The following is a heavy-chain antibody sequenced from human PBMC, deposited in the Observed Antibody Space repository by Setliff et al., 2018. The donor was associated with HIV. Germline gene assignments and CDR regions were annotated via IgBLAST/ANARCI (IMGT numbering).Heavy chain of an antibody. J-gene: IGHJ3*02. D-gene: IGHD6-6*01. Sequence: ASVKVSCKASGYTFTSYAMHWVRQAPGQRLEWMGWINAGNGNTKYSQKFQGRVTITRDTSASTAYMELSSLRSEDTAVYYCARQGKYSSSSYAFDIWGQGTMVTVSS. V-gene: IGHV1-3*01. CDR2: INAGNGNT. CDR1: GYTFTSYA. CDR3: ARQGKYSSSSYAFDI.